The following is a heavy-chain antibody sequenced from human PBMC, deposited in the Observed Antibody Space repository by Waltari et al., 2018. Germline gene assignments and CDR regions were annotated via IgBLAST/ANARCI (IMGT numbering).Heavy chain of an antibody. CDR1: GATLSSLS. V-gene: IGHV1-69*01. Sequence: QVHLIQSGAEVKKPGSSVKVSCTARGATLSSLSLSWVRQAPGQGLQWMRGFIPIFGTSTYPQKFQGRVTITADESTSTSYLQLSSLTSEDTAVYYCATDLGGYQKYYFDNWGQGTLVTVSS. CDR2: FIPIFGTS. CDR3: ATDLGGYQKYYFDN. J-gene: IGHJ4*02. D-gene: IGHD5-12*01.